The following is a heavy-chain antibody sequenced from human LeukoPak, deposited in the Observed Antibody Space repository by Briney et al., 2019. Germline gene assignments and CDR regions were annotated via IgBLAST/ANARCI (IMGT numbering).Heavy chain of an antibody. CDR1: GFTFDDCA. CDR2: ISWSGSSI. Sequence: GRSLRLSCTASGFTFDDCAMHWVRQAPGKGLEWVSGISWSGSSIGYADSVKGRFTISRDNAKNSLYLQMNSLKAEDTAVYFCARDRGDYFDYWGQGTLVTVSS. V-gene: IGHV3-9*01. J-gene: IGHJ4*02. CDR3: ARDRGDYFDY. D-gene: IGHD3-10*01.